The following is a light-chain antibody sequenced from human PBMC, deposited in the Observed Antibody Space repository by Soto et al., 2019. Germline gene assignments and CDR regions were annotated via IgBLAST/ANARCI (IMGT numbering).Light chain of an antibody. J-gene: IGKJ5*01. CDR2: GAS. Sequence: EIVMTQSPATLSVSPWERATLSCRASQSVRGNLAWYQQKPGQAPRLLIYGASSRATGIPDRFSGSGSGTDFTLTISRLEPEDFAVYYCQQYGSSKITFGQGTRLEI. V-gene: IGKV3-20*01. CDR1: QSVRGN. CDR3: QQYGSSKIT.